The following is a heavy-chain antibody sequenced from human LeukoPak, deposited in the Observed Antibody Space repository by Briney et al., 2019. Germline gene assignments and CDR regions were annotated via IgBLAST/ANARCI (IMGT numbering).Heavy chain of an antibody. D-gene: IGHD6-13*01. J-gene: IGHJ4*02. CDR3: TGDLYCSSWCVVC. Sequence: ASVKASCKASGYTFTSYGISWVRQAPGQGLEWRGWISAYNGNTNYAQKLQSRVTMTRDKSISTAYMALSWLRSDDPAVHYCTGDLYCSSWCVVCWGQGTLVSVCS. V-gene: IGHV1-18*01. CDR2: ISAYNGNT. CDR1: GYTFTSYG.